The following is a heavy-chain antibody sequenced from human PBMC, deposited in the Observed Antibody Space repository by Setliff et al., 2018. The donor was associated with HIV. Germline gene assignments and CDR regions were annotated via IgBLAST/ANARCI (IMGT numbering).Heavy chain of an antibody. CDR1: GCSFTSYW. J-gene: IGHJ4*02. CDR2: IYPGDSDT. CDR3: ARLGSGTMVRGAKEY. D-gene: IGHD3-10*01. V-gene: IGHV5-51*01. Sequence: GGALKLYCKGSGCSFTSYWIDWVRQMPGKGLEWKGIIYPGDSDTRYSPSFQGQVTISADKSISTAYLQWRRLKASDTAMYYCARLGSGTMVRGAKEYWGQGTLVTVSS.